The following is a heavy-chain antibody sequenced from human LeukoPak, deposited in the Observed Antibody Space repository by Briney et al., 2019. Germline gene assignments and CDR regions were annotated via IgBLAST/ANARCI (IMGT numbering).Heavy chain of an antibody. Sequence: SSVNVSCKASGGTFSSYAISWVRQAPGQGLEWMGGIIPIFGTANYAQKFQGRVTITADESTSTAYMELSSLRSEDTAVYYCASGRPVPAAIRVDYWGQGTLVTVSS. V-gene: IGHV1-69*13. CDR2: IIPIFGTA. D-gene: IGHD2-2*01. CDR3: ASGRPVPAAIRVDY. J-gene: IGHJ4*02. CDR1: GGTFSSYA.